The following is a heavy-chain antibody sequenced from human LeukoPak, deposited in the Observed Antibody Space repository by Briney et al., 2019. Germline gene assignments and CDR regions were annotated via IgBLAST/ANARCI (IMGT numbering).Heavy chain of an antibody. J-gene: IGHJ6*03. CDR3: ARVPRSYYYYYYMDV. CDR2: IYYSGST. CDR1: GGSISSSSYY. V-gene: IGHV4-39*07. Sequence: SETLSLTCTVSGGSISSSSYYWGWIRQPPGKGLEWIGSIYYSGSTYYNPSLKSRVTISVDTSKNQFSLNLNSVTAADTAVYYCARVPRSYYYYYYMDVWGKGTTVTVSS.